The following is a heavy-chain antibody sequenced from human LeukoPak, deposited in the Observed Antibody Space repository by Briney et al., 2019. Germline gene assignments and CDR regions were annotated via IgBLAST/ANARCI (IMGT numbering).Heavy chain of an antibody. CDR3: ARSDVLRFLEWSLDAFDI. D-gene: IGHD3-3*01. J-gene: IGHJ3*02. V-gene: IGHV1-2*02. CDR2: INPNSGGT. Sequence: GASVNVSCKASGGTFSSYAISWVRQAPGQGLEWMGWINPNSGGTNYAQKFQGRVTMTRDTSISTAYMELSRLRSDDTAVYYCARSDVLRFLEWSLDAFDIWGQGTMVTVSS. CDR1: GGTFSSYA.